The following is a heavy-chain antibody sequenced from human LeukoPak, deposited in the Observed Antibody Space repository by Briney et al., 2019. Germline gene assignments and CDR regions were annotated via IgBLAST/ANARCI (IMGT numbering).Heavy chain of an antibody. CDR3: ARGSAAGTLRVLDY. CDR1: GYTFTSYA. D-gene: IGHD6-13*01. J-gene: IGHJ4*02. CDR2: INAGNGNT. Sequence: GASVKVSCEASGYTFTSYAMHWVRQAPGQRLEWMGWINAGNGNTKYSQKFQGRVTITRDTSASTAYMELSSLRSEDTAVYYCARGSAAGTLRVLDYWGQGTLVTVSS. V-gene: IGHV1-3*01.